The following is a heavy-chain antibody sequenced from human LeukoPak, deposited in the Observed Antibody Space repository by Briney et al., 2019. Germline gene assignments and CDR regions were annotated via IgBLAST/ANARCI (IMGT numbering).Heavy chain of an antibody. CDR3: AIRGSPMVRNY. Sequence: ETLSLTCAVYIDSFTNYYWNWVRQAPGKGLEWVSSISSSSSYIYYADSLKGRFTISRDNAKNSLYLQMNSLRAEDTAVYYCAIRGSPMVRNYWGQGTLVTVSS. CDR1: IDSFTNYY. CDR2: ISSSSSYI. D-gene: IGHD3-10*01. V-gene: IGHV3-21*01. J-gene: IGHJ4*02.